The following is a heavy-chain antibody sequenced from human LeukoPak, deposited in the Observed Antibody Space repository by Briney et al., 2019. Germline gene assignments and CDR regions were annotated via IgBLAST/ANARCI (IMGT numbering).Heavy chain of an antibody. D-gene: IGHD2-2*01. Sequence: PGESLKISCKGSGYSFTSYWIGWVRQMPGKGLEWMGIIYPGDSDTRYSPSFQGQVTISADKSISTAYLQWSSLKASDTAMYYCARLSTPLPHIVVVPAAEIEMVPTWFDPWGQGTLVTVSS. CDR3: ARLSTPLPHIVVVPAAEIEMVPTWFDP. CDR2: IYPGDSDT. J-gene: IGHJ5*02. V-gene: IGHV5-51*01. CDR1: GYSFTSYW.